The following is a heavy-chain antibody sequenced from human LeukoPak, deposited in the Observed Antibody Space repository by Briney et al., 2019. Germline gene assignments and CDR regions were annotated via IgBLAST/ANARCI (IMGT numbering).Heavy chain of an antibody. CDR1: GDSVSSNSAA. CDR2: TYYRSKWYN. D-gene: IGHD6-19*01. CDR3: ARDSLTYSSGWYYYYYGMDV. J-gene: IGHJ6*02. V-gene: IGHV6-1*01. Sequence: SQTLSLTCAISGDSVSSNSAAWNWIRQSPSRGLEWLGRTYYRSKWYNDYAVSVKSRITINPDTSKNQFSLQLNSVTPEDTAVYYCARDSLTYSSGWYYYYYGMDVWAKGPRSPSP.